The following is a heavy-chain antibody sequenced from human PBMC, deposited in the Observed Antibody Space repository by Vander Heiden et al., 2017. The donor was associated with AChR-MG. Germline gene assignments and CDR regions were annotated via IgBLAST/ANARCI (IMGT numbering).Heavy chain of an antibody. CDR1: GYTFTGYY. V-gene: IGHV1-2*02. J-gene: IGHJ3*02. Sequence: QVQLVQSGAEVKKPGASVKVSCKASGYTFTGYYMHWVRQAPGQGLEWMGWINPNSGGTNYAQKFQGRVTMTRDTSISTAYMELSRLRSDDTAVYYCASEQNRVVYYLTPNYAFDIWGQGTMVTVSS. D-gene: IGHD2-15*01. CDR3: ASEQNRVVYYLTPNYAFDI. CDR2: INPNSGGT.